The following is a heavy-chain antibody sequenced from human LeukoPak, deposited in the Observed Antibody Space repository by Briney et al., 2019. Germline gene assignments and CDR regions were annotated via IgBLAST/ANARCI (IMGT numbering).Heavy chain of an antibody. CDR2: ISYDGSNK. V-gene: IGHV3-30-3*01. J-gene: IGHJ4*02. Sequence: PGRSLRLSCAASGFTFSSYAMHWVRQAPGKGLEWVAVISYDGSNKYYADSVKGRFTISRDNSKNTLYLQMNSLRAEDTAVYYCARDDLGYCSGGSCGYFDYWGQGTLVTVSS. CDR3: ARDDLGYCSGGSCGYFDY. D-gene: IGHD2-15*01. CDR1: GFTFSSYA.